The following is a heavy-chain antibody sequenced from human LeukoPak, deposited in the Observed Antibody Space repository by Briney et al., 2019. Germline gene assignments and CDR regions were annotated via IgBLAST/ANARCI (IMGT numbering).Heavy chain of an antibody. CDR2: IKQDGTEK. J-gene: IGHJ4*02. CDR1: GFTFTTYW. V-gene: IGHV3-7*03. CDR3: ARDGDGSGIGHGLFDY. Sequence: GGSLRLSCAASGFTFTTYWMSWVRQPPGKGLEWVANIKQDGTEKYYVDSVKGRFTISRDNAKNSLYLQMNSLRAEDTALYYCARDGDGSGIGHGLFDYWGQGTLVTVSS. D-gene: IGHD3-10*01.